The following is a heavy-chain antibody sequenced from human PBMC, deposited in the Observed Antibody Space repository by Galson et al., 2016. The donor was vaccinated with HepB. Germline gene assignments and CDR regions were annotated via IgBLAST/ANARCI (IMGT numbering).Heavy chain of an antibody. CDR2: FDPKDGET. J-gene: IGHJ5*02. CDR3: VTTPARFFVHSSGYYVVGWFEP. D-gene: IGHD3-22*01. V-gene: IGHV1-24*01. Sequence: SVKVSCKVSGYTLTELSMHWVRQAPGKGLGWMGGFDPKDGETIYAQKFQGRVIMTEDTSTDTAYMELSSLRSEDTALYYCVTTPARFFVHSSGYYVVGWFEPWGQGTLVTVSS. CDR1: GYTLTELS.